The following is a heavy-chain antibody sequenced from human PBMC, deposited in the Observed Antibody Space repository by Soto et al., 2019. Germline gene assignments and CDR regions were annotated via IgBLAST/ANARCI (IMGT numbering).Heavy chain of an antibody. CDR2: IYYSGST. CDR1: GGSISSSSYY. CDR3: AREYYYDSSGFDY. D-gene: IGHD3-22*01. Sequence: PSETLSLACTVSGGSISSSSYYWTWIRQHPQKGLEWIGHIYYSGSTYYNPSLKSRVTVSVDTSKNQFSLKLSSVTAADTAVYYCAREYYYDSSGFDYWGQGTLVTVSS. V-gene: IGHV4-31*03. J-gene: IGHJ4*02.